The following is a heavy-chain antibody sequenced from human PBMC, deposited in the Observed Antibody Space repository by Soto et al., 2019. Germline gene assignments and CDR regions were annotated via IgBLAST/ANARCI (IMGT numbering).Heavy chain of an antibody. V-gene: IGHV3-30-3*01. Sequence: QVQLVESGGGVVQPGRSLRLSCAASGFTFRIYAMHWVRQAPGKGLECVAVISYDGSNKFYRDSVKGRFTISRDNSKNTLYLQINSLRYEDTAVYYCARGAREDIAVVIGARPGEYGLDVWGQGTTVTVSS. CDR2: ISYDGSNK. CDR1: GFTFRIYA. J-gene: IGHJ6*02. CDR3: ARGAREDIAVVIGARPGEYGLDV. D-gene: IGHD2-15*01.